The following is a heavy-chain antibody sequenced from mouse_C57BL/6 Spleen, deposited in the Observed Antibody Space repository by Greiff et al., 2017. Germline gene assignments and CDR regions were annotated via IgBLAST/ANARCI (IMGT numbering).Heavy chain of an antibody. D-gene: IGHD1-1*01. CDR2: IDPSDSYT. V-gene: IGHV1-59*01. Sequence: QVQLQQPGAELVRPGTSVKLSCKASGYTFTSYWMHWVKQRPGKGLEWIGVIDPSDSYTNYNQKFKGKATLTVDTSSSTAYMQLSSLTSEDSAVYYCAREDYCSSYGYWGQGTTLTVSS. CDR3: AREDYCSSYGY. J-gene: IGHJ2*01. CDR1: GYTFTSYW.